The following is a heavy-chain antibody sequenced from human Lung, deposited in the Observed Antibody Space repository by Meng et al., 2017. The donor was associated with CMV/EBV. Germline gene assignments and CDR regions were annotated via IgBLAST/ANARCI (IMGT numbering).Heavy chain of an antibody. CDR1: GAPISSNIR. CDR2: IDDSGST. V-gene: IGHV4-4*02. D-gene: IGHD1-26*01. J-gene: IGHJ4*02. CDR3: ARGKQDAWELLAY. Sequence: PLRAPAPGLVKPCGTLSLACVVSGAPISSNIRWTWVRQPPGKGLEWIGDIDDSGSTNYNPSLNSRISISLDKSKNHFSLKVNSVTAADTAVYYCARGKQDAWELLAYWGQGALVTVSS.